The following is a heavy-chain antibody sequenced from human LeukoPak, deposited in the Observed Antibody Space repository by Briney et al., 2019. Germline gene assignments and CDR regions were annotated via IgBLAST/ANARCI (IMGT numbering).Heavy chain of an antibody. CDR3: ARKRSSGYSHDAFDI. J-gene: IGHJ3*02. CDR2: IIPIFGTA. D-gene: IGHD3-22*01. V-gene: IGHV1-69*13. Sequence: GASVKVSCKASGGTFSSYAISWVRQAPGQGLEWMGGIIPIFGTANYAQKFQGRVTITADESTSTAYMELSSLGSEDTAVYYCARKRSSGYSHDAFDIWGQGTMVTVSS. CDR1: GGTFSSYA.